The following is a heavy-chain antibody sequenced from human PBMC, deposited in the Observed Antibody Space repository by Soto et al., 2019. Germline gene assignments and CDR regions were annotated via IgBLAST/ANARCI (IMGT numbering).Heavy chain of an antibody. CDR2: IYYGGST. CDR3: ARVGGD. J-gene: IGHJ4*02. D-gene: IGHD1-26*01. CDR1: GGSISNYY. Sequence: SETLSLTCSVSGGSISNYYWAWIRQPPGKGLEWIGYIYYGGSTYDNPSLKGRVAISVDKSKNQFPLKLSSMTAADTAFYYCARVGGDWGQGTLVTVSS. V-gene: IGHV4-59*01.